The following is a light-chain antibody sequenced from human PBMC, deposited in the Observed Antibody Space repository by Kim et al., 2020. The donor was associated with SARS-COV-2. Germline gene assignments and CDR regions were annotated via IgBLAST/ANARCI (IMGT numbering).Light chain of an antibody. CDR3: AAWDDSMNGRGV. Sequence: RANIPCAGSRTNIGSTPVSWFKHLPGTAPKLLIYKNDYRPSGVPDRFSGSKSGTSASLAISGLQSEDEADYYCAAWDDSMNGRGVFGGGTQLTVL. CDR1: RTNIGSTP. CDR2: KND. V-gene: IGLV1-44*01. J-gene: IGLJ2*01.